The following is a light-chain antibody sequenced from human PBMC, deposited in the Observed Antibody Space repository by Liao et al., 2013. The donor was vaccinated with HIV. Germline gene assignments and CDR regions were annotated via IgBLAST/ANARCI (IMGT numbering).Light chain of an antibody. Sequence: SYELTQPPSVSVSPGQTARITCSGDALPKQYAYWYQQKPGQAPVLVIYKDSERPSGIPERFSGSNSGNTATLTISRVEAGDEADYYCQVWDSSSDHRVFGRGTKLTVL. CDR1: ALPKQY. J-gene: IGLJ3*02. CDR3: QVWDSSSDHRV. CDR2: KDS. V-gene: IGLV3-25*02.